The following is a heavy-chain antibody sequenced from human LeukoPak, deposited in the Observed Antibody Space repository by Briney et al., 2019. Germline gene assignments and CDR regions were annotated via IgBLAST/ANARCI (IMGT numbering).Heavy chain of an antibody. CDR1: RYSFTSYW. CDR2: IYPGASDT. D-gene: IGHD6-19*01. Sequence: GESLKISCKGSRYSFTSYWIGWVRQMPGKGLEWMGIIYPGASDTRYSPSFQGKVTISADKSISTAYLQWSSLKASDTAMYYCARYRSGWYVDYWGQGTLVTVSS. J-gene: IGHJ4*02. CDR3: ARYRSGWYVDY. V-gene: IGHV5-51*01.